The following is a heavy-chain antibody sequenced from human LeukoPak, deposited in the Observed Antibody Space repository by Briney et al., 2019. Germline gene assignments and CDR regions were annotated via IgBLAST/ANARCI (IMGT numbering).Heavy chain of an antibody. D-gene: IGHD6-13*01. CDR2: IYSGGST. V-gene: IGHV3-66*02. Sequence: GGSLRLSCAASGFTVSSNYMSWVRQAPGKGLEWVSVIYSGGSTYYADSVKGRFTISRDNSENTLYLQMNSLRAEDTAVYYCARDLSVGSSWASDAFDISGQGTMVTVSS. J-gene: IGHJ3*02. CDR1: GFTVSSNY. CDR3: ARDLSVGSSWASDAFDI.